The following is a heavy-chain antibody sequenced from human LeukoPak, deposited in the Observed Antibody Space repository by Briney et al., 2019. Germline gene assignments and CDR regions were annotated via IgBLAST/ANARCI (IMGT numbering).Heavy chain of an antibody. Sequence: PGGSLRLSCAASGFTFDSYTLHWVRQAPGRGLEWVALISFDGNNIFYAKSVKGRFTISRDNSKNTMFLQMNNLRSEDTALYYCTRGATSGFWSGYGWFDPWGQGTLVTVSP. J-gene: IGHJ5*02. D-gene: IGHD3-3*01. CDR3: TRGATSGFWSGYGWFDP. CDR2: ISFDGNNI. CDR1: GFTFDSYT. V-gene: IGHV3-30*04.